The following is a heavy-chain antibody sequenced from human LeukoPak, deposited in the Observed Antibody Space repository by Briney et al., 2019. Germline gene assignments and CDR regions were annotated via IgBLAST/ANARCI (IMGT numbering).Heavy chain of an antibody. CDR2: IIPIFGTA. D-gene: IGHD3-22*01. CDR1: GGTFSSYA. CDR3: ARDLRDYYDSSGYYYERFDY. J-gene: IGHJ4*02. V-gene: IGHV1-69*01. Sequence: ASVTVSCKASGGTFSSYAISWVRQAPGQGLEWMGGIIPIFGTANYAQKFQGRVAITADESTSTAYMELSSLRSEDTAVYYCARDLRDYYDSSGYYYERFDYWGEGTLVTVSS.